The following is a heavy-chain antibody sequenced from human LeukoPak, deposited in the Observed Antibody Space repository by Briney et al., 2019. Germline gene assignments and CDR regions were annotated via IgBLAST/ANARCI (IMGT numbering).Heavy chain of an antibody. J-gene: IGHJ4*02. CDR1: GFTFSSYA. CDR2: ISYDGSNK. D-gene: IGHD3-16*02. V-gene: IGHV3-30-3*01. Sequence: GGSLSLSCAASGFTFSSYAMHWIRQAPGKGLEWVAVISYDGSNKYYADSVKGRFTISRDNCKNTLYLQMNSLRAEGTAVYYCAREHTFGGVIVMGPGGYWGQGTLVTVSS. CDR3: AREHTFGGVIVMGPGGY.